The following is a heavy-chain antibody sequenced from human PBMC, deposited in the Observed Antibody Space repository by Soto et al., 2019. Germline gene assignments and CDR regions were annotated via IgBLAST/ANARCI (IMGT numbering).Heavy chain of an antibody. CDR2: ISSSSSTI. Sequence: EGSLRLSCAASGLTFSSYWMHWVRQAPGEGLAWVSSISSSSSTIYYADSVKGRFTISRDNAKNSLYLQMNSLRAEDTAVYYRARGRIAGAGTFVDWGQGTLVTIFS. CDR1: GLTFSSYW. CDR3: ARGRIAGAGTFVD. D-gene: IGHD6-19*01. V-gene: IGHV3-48*01. J-gene: IGHJ4*02.